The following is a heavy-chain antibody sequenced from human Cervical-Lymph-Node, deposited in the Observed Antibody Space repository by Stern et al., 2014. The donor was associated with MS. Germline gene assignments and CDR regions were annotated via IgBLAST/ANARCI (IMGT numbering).Heavy chain of an antibody. CDR2: ISYDGSDK. V-gene: IGHV3-30*01. CDR3: ARVWATFSVHYYYGMDV. Sequence: VQLVESGGGVVQPGRSLRLSCAASGFTLSSYDLHWVRQAPGKGLEWVASISYDGSDKYYANSVKGRFTISRDNSKNTLDLQMNSLRHEDTALYYCARVWATFSVHYYYGMDVWGQGTTVTVSS. CDR1: GFTLSSYD. J-gene: IGHJ6*02. D-gene: IGHD2/OR15-2a*01.